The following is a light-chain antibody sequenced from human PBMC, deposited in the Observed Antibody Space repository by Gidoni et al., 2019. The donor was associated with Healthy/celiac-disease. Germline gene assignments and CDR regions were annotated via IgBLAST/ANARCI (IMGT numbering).Light chain of an antibody. CDR3: QQYYSTPLT. J-gene: IGKJ3*01. V-gene: IGKV4-1*01. Sequence: DIVMTQSPDSLAASLGERATINCKSSQSVLYSSNNKNYLAWYQQKPGQPPKPPIYWASTRESGVPDRFSGGGSGTDFTLTISSLQAEDVAVYYCQQYYSTPLTFGPGTKVDIK. CDR1: QSVLYSSNNKNY. CDR2: WAS.